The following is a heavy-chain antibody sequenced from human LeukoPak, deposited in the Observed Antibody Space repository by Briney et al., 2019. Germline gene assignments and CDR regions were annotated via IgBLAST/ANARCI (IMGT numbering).Heavy chain of an antibody. D-gene: IGHD7-27*01. CDR2: ISYSGST. Sequence: PSETLSLTCTVSGGSISNSRYYWGWIRQPPGKGLEWIGSISYSGSTYSNPSFKSRVAMSLDTSKNQFSLRLYSVTSADTAMYYCARIDRHLGIRHFFDYWGQGTLVTVSS. J-gene: IGHJ4*02. V-gene: IGHV4-39*07. CDR1: GGSISNSRYY. CDR3: ARIDRHLGIRHFFDY.